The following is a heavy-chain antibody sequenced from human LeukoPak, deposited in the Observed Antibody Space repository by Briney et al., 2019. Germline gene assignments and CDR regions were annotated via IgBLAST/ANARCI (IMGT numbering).Heavy chain of an antibody. J-gene: IGHJ6*02. V-gene: IGHV3-20*04. Sequence: GGSLRLSCAASGFTFDGYAMQWVRQAPGKGLEWVSVIYRGGSTYYADSVRDRFTISRDNAKNSLYLQMNSLRAEDTAVYYCARDRYSYGYYGMDVWGQGTTVTVSS. D-gene: IGHD5-18*01. CDR3: ARDRYSYGYYGMDV. CDR2: IYRGGST. CDR1: GFTFDGYA.